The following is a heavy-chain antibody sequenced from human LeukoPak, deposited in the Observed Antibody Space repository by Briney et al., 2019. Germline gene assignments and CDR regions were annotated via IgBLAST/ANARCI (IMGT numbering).Heavy chain of an antibody. D-gene: IGHD3-22*01. CDR3: ARVETDSSGYYRDAY. Sequence: GGSLRLSCAASGFTLTSNYMSCVSQATGKGLACASDIYSGGSTYYSESAKYRFTISRDNNKNTLYLQMNSLRAEDTAVYYCARVETDSSGYYRDAYWGQGTLVTVSS. J-gene: IGHJ4*02. V-gene: IGHV3-53*01. CDR1: GFTLTSNY. CDR2: IYSGGST.